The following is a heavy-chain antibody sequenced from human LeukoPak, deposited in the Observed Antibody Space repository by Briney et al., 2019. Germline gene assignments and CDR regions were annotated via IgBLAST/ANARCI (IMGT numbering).Heavy chain of an antibody. CDR2: ISAYNGNT. CDR3: ASGSRGPSYYYGMDV. J-gene: IGHJ6*02. CDR1: GYTFTSYG. V-gene: IGHV1-18*01. Sequence: ASVKVSCKASGYTFTSYGISWVRQAPGQGLEWMGWISAYNGNTNYAQKLQGRVTMTTDTSTSTAYMELRSLRSDDTAVYYCASGSRGPSYYYGMDVWGQGTTVTVSS.